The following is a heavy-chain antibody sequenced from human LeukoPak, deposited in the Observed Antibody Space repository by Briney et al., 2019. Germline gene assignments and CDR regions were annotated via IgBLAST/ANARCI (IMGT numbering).Heavy chain of an antibody. CDR1: GFTFSSYG. J-gene: IGHJ4*02. CDR2: IWYDGSNK. Sequence: GRSLRLSCAASGFTFSSYGMHWVRQAPGKGLEWVAVIWYDGSNKYYADSVKGRFTISRDNSKNTLYLQINSLRAEDTAVYYCAKDYGGNSELDYWGQGTLVTVSS. D-gene: IGHD4-23*01. CDR3: AKDYGGNSELDY. V-gene: IGHV3-33*06.